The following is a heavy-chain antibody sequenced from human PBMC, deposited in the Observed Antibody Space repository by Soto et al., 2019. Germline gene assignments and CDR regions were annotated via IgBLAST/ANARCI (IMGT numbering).Heavy chain of an antibody. Sequence: EVQLVESGGGLVQPGGSLRLSCAASGFSFSTYSMNWVRQAPGKGLEWVSYITGSSNNIQYTDSVKGRFTISRDNAKSSLYLQMHSLRDDDTAVYYCARDPGGVGQETWHAFHLWGQGTMVTVSS. CDR3: ARDPGGVGQETWHAFHL. V-gene: IGHV3-48*02. CDR1: GFSFSTYS. J-gene: IGHJ3*01. D-gene: IGHD3-3*01. CDR2: ITGSSNNI.